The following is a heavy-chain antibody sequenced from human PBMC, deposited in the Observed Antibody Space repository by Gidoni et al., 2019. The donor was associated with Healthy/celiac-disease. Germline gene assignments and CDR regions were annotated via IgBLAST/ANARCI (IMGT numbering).Heavy chain of an antibody. CDR2: ISGSGGST. Sequence: EVQLLESGGGLVQPGGSLRLSCAASGFTFRSYAMSWVRQAPGKGLEWVSAISGSGGSTYYADSVKGRFTISRDNSKNTLYLQMNSLRAEDTAVYYCAKDARRVVPAALDAFDIWGQGTMVTVSS. CDR1: GFTFRSYA. J-gene: IGHJ3*02. CDR3: AKDARRVVPAALDAFDI. D-gene: IGHD2-2*01. V-gene: IGHV3-23*01.